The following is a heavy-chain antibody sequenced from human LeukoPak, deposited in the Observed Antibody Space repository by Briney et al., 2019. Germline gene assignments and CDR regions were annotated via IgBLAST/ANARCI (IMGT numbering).Heavy chain of an antibody. CDR2: INSDGSIT. V-gene: IGHV3-74*01. Sequence: GGSLRLSCAASGFTFSSYWMHWVRQAPGKGLVWVSRINSDGSITTYADSVRGRFAISRDNAKSTLYLQMNSLRAEDTAVYYCASSTQISKYADYWGQGALVTVSS. J-gene: IGHJ4*02. D-gene: IGHD2-2*01. CDR1: GFTFSSYW. CDR3: ASSTQISKYADY.